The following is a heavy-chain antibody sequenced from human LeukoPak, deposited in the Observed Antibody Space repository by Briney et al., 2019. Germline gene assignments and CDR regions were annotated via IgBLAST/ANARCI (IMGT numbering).Heavy chain of an antibody. CDR2: VHSSGGT. CDR3: TKLSDCGADCYDRPHWFDP. J-gene: IGHJ5*02. Sequence: LETLSLPCTVSGGSMTGYHGAWLPHPPGGRLEGFGYVHSSGGTKYSASLKSRVTVSIDMSKNQFSLNLRSVTAADSAAYYCTKLSDCGADCYDRPHWFDPWGQGSLVTVSS. V-gene: IGHV4-59*08. D-gene: IGHD2-21*02. CDR1: GGSMTGYH.